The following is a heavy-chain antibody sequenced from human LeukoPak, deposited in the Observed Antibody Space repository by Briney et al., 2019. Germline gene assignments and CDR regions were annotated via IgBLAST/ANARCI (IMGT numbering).Heavy chain of an antibody. CDR3: ARVYSGGYCDY. V-gene: IGHV4-38-2*02. CDR2: IYHSGYT. J-gene: IGHJ4*02. Sequence: SEPLSLTCTVSGYSISSAYYWGWIRQPPGKGLEWIGSIYHSGYTDYNPSLKSRLTISVDTSNNQFSLKMSSVTAADTAVYYCARVYSGGYCDYWGQGTLVTVSS. D-gene: IGHD4-11*01. CDR1: GYSISSAYY.